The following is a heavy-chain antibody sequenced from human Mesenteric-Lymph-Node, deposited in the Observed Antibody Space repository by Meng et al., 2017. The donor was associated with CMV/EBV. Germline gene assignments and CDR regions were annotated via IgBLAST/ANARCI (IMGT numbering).Heavy chain of an antibody. CDR2: LNPNTGIT. J-gene: IGHJ4*02. CDR3: ARGPQNGWFGEFDY. CDR1: GYTFTDFH. Sequence: ASVKVSCKAFGYTFTDFHMHWVRQAPGQGLEWMGRLNPNTGITKYSQKFQGRVTLTGDTSSGTASMDLTRLTSDDTAVYYCARGPQNGWFGEFDYWGQGTLVTVSS. D-gene: IGHD3-10*01. V-gene: IGHV1-2*02.